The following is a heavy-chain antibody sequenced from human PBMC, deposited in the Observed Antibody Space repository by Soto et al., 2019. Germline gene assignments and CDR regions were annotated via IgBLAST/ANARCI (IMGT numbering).Heavy chain of an antibody. D-gene: IGHD3-22*01. CDR1: GGSISSYY. Sequence: SETLSLTCTVSGGSISSYYCSWIRQPAWKGLEWIGHIYSGGSSDYNPSLKSRVTMSVDTSKNQFSLKVRSVTAADTAVYYCARGGDSSGYSYASDYLSQGTLVTFSS. CDR3: ARGGDSSGYSYASDY. V-gene: IGHV4-4*07. CDR2: IYSGGSS. J-gene: IGHJ4*02.